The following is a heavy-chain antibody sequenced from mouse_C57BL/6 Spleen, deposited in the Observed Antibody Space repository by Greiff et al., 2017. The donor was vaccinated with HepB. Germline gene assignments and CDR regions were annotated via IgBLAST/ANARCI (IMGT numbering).Heavy chain of an antibody. CDR3: AKGSYYDGSSYGYFDV. CDR2: ISSGSSTI. D-gene: IGHD1-1*01. Sequence: EVQRVESGGGLVKPGGSLKLSCAASGFTFSDYGMHWVRQAPEKGLEWVAYISSGSSTIYYADTVKGRFTIARDNAKNTLFLQMTSLRSEGTAMYYCAKGSYYDGSSYGYFDVWGTGTTVTVSS. V-gene: IGHV5-17*01. CDR1: GFTFSDYG. J-gene: IGHJ1*03.